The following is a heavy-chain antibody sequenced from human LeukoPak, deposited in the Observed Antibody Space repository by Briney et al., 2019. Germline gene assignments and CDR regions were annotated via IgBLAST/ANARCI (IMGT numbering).Heavy chain of an antibody. V-gene: IGHV4-34*01. Sequence: SETLSLTCAVYGGSFSGYYWSWIRQPPGKGLEWIGEINHSGSTNYNPSLKSRVTISVDTSKNQFSLKLSSVTAADTAVYYCARRLAVAGSKDDYWGQGTLVTVSS. J-gene: IGHJ4*02. D-gene: IGHD6-19*01. CDR1: GGSFSGYY. CDR3: ARRLAVAGSKDDY. CDR2: INHSGST.